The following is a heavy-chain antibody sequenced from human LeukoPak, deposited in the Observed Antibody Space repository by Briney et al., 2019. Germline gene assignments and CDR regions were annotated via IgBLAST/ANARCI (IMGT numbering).Heavy chain of an antibody. J-gene: IGHJ5*02. CDR2: IYHTGST. V-gene: IGHV4-59*02. CDR3: ARGDLRFDP. CDR1: GGSVSDYY. Sequence: SETLSLTCTISGGSVSDYYWSWIRQSPGKGLEWIGYIYHTGSTSYSPSLKSRVTISADTSQNQFSLKLSSVTAADTAVYYCARGDLRFDPWGQGTLVTVSS.